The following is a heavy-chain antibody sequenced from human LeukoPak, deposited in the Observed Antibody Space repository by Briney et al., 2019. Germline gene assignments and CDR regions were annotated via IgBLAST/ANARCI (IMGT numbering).Heavy chain of an antibody. CDR1: GFTVSSNY. Sequence: GGSLRLSCAASGFTVSSNYISWVRQAPGKGLEGVSVIYSGDSTYYAESVKGRFSISRDNSKNTVYLQMNSLRAEDAAVYYCARGGYGEYVQAFDIWGQGTMVTVSS. CDR2: IYSGDST. V-gene: IGHV3-53*01. D-gene: IGHD4-17*01. CDR3: ARGGYGEYVQAFDI. J-gene: IGHJ3*02.